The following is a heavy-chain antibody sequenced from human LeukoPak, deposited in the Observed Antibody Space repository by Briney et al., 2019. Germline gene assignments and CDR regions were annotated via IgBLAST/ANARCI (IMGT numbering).Heavy chain of an antibody. CDR3: AHRLEVGATDDAFDI. CDR2: IYWDDDK. D-gene: IGHD1-26*01. V-gene: IGHV2-5*02. CDR1: GFSLSTSGVG. Sequence: SGPTLVKPTQTLTLTCTFSGFSLSTSGVGVGWIRQPPGKALEWLALIYWDDDKRYSPSLKSSLTITKDTSKNQVVLTLTNMDPVDTATYYCAHRLEVGATDDAFDIWGQGTMVTVSS. J-gene: IGHJ3*02.